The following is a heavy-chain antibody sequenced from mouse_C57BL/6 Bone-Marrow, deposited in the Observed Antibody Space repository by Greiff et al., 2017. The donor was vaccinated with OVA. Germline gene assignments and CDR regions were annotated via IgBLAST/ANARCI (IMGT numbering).Heavy chain of an antibody. V-gene: IGHV1-64*01. CDR3: ARLIDGYYVLFDY. CDR1: GYTFTSYW. CDR2: IHPNSGST. Sequence: QVQLQQSGAELVKPGASVKLSCKASGYTFTSYWMHWVKQRPGQGLEWIGMIHPNSGSTNYNEKFKSKATLTVDKSSSTAYMQLSSLTSEDSAVYYCARLIDGYYVLFDYWGQGTTLTVSS. D-gene: IGHD2-3*01. J-gene: IGHJ2*01.